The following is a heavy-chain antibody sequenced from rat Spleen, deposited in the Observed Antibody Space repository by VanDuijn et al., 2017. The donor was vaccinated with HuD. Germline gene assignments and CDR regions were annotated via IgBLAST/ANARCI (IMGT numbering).Heavy chain of an antibody. CDR2: IWSEGIT. CDR3: ARRLGVRYWHFDL. Sequence: QVQLQESGPGLVQPSQTLSLTCTVSGLSLLSNGVSWIRQVPGKGLEWMGVIWSEGITDYNSAIKSRLSISRDTSKSQVFLQMNGKQSEDTAMYFCARRLGVRYWHFDLWGPGTMVTVSS. CDR1: GLSLLSNG. V-gene: IGHV2-47*01. D-gene: IGHD5-1*01. J-gene: IGHJ1*01.